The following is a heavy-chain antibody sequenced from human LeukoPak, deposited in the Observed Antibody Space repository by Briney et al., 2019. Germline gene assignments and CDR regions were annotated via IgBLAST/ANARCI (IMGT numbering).Heavy chain of an antibody. J-gene: IGHJ4*02. Sequence: YADSVKGRFTISRDNAKNTLYLQMNSLRPEDTAVYYCVLLSLTPGWGQGTLVTVSS. V-gene: IGHV3-74*01. CDR3: VLLSLTPG. D-gene: IGHD3-10*01.